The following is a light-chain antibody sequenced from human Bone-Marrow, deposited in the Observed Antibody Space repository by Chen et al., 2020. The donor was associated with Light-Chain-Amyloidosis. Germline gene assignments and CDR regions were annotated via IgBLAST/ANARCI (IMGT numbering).Light chain of an antibody. CDR2: RDT. J-gene: IGLJ3*02. Sequence: SYELTQPPSVSVSSGQTARITCSGDDLPTKYAYWYQQKPGQAPVLVVQRDTERPSWISERVAGSSSGTTAALTISGVQAEDEDDYHYHAADGSGTYGVMFGGGTKLPVL. CDR1: DLPTKY. CDR3: HAADGSGTYGVM. V-gene: IGLV3-25*03.